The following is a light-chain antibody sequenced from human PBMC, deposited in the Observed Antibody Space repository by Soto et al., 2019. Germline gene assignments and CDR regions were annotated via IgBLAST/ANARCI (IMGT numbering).Light chain of an antibody. CDR2: EGS. Sequence: QSALTQPASVSGSPGQSITISCTGSSSDVGSYNLVSWHQQHPGKAPKLMIYEGSKRPSGVSNRFSGSKSGNTASLTISGLQAEDEADYYCCSYVGSSTFVFGGGTKVTVL. CDR1: SSDVGSYNL. J-gene: IGLJ3*02. CDR3: CSYVGSSTFV. V-gene: IGLV2-23*03.